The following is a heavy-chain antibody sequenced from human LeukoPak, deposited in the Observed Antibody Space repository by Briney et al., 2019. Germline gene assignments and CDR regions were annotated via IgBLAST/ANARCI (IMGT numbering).Heavy chain of an antibody. CDR2: IYYLGTT. D-gene: IGHD6-19*01. CDR1: GGSISGSY. V-gene: IGHV4-59*12. J-gene: IGHJ4*02. Sequence: SSETLSLTCTVSGGSISGSYWSWIRQPPGKGLEWIGHIYYLGTTKYNPSLKSRLTISLDTSKNQLSLKLSSLTAADTALYYCARSPVAGTGIWYFDYWGQGTLVTVSS. CDR3: ARSPVAGTGIWYFDY.